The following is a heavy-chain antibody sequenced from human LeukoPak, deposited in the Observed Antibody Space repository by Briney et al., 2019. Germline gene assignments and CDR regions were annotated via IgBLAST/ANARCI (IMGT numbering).Heavy chain of an antibody. CDR3: ARLSPSGGDTAMVNH. Sequence: VKPSETLSLTCTVSGYSISSGYYWGWIRQPPGKGLEWIGSIYHSGSTYYNPSLKSRVAISVDTSKNQFSLKLSSVTAADTAVYYCARLSPSGGDTAMVNHWGQGTLVTVSS. V-gene: IGHV4-38-2*02. J-gene: IGHJ5*02. D-gene: IGHD5-18*01. CDR2: IYHSGST. CDR1: GYSISSGYY.